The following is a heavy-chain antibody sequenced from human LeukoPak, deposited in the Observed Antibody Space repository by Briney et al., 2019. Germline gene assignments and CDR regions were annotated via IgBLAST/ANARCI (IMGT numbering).Heavy chain of an antibody. CDR3: ARAGGYYGSGNYSN. D-gene: IGHD3-10*01. J-gene: IGHJ4*02. CDR2: INHSGST. Sequence: SETLSLTCAVYGGSFSGYYWSWIRQPPGKGLEWIGEINHSGSTNYNPSLKSRVTISVDTSKNQFSLKLSSVTAADTAVYYCARAGGYYGSGNYSNWGQGTLVTVSS. CDR1: GGSFSGYY. V-gene: IGHV4-34*01.